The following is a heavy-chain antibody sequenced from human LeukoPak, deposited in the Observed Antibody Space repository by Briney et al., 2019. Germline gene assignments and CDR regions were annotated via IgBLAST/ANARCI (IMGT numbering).Heavy chain of an antibody. D-gene: IGHD3-22*01. V-gene: IGHV5-51*01. J-gene: IGHJ4*02. CDR3: ARQPHYYDSSGYYLFDY. CDR1: GYSFTSYW. Sequence: KPGESLKISCKGSGYSFTSYWIGWVRQMPGKGLEWMGIIYPGDSDTRYSPSFQGQVTISADKSISTAYLRWSSLKASDTAMYYCARQPHYYDSSGYYLFDYWGQGTLVTVSS. CDR2: IYPGDSDT.